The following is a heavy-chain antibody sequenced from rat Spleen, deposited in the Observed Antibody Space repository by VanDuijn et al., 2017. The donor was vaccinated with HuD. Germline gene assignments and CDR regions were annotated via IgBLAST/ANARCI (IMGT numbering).Heavy chain of an antibody. CDR3: ARRPGDFDC. D-gene: IGHD1-4*01. J-gene: IGHJ2*01. CDR1: GYSIPSSYR. CDR2: VNSAGST. V-gene: IGHV3-3*01. Sequence: EVHLQESGPGLVKPSQSLSLTCSVTGYSIPSSYRWNWIRRFPGNKLEWMGYVNSAGSTTYNPSLKSRISITRDTSKNQFFLHVTSVTTEDTATYYCARRPGDFDCWGQGVMVTVSS.